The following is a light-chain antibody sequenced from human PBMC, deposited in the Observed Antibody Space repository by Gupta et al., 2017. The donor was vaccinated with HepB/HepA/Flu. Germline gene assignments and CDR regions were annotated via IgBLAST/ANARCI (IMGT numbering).Light chain of an antibody. CDR2: GAS. V-gene: IGKV3-20*01. J-gene: IGKJ1*01. CDR1: QSFRSSY. Sequence: EIVLTQSPGTLSLSPGERATLSCRASQSFRSSYLAWYQQKPGQAPRLLIYGASSRATGIPDRFSGSGSGTDFTLTISRLEPEDFAVYYCQHESSSSRTFGQGTKVEIK. CDR3: QHESSSSRT.